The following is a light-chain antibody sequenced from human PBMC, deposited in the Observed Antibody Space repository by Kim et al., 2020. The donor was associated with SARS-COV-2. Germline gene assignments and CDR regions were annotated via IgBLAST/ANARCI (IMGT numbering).Light chain of an antibody. Sequence: EIVLTQSPGTLSLSPGERATLSCRASQSVSSSYLAWYQQKPGQAPRLLIYDASSRATGIPDRFSGSGSGTDFTLTISRLEPEDFAVYYCQQYGSSPLYTFGQGTSWRSN. CDR3: QQYGSSPLYT. CDR2: DAS. CDR1: QSVSSSY. V-gene: IGKV3-20*01. J-gene: IGKJ2*01.